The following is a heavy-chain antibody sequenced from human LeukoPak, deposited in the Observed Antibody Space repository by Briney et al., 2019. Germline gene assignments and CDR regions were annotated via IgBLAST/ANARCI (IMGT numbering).Heavy chain of an antibody. CDR1: GGTFSSYA. Sequence: SVKVSCKASGGTFSSYAISWVRQAPGQGLEWMGGIIPIFGTANYAQKFQGRVTITADESTSTAYMELSSLRSEDTAVYYCARERRDGSYGLDYWGQGTLVTVSS. CDR3: ARERRDGSYGLDY. CDR2: IIPIFGTA. V-gene: IGHV1-69*01. J-gene: IGHJ4*02. D-gene: IGHD2-15*01.